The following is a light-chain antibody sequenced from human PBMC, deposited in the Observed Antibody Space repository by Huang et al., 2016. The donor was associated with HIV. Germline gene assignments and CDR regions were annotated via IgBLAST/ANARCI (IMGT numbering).Light chain of an antibody. Sequence: DIVMTQSPDSLAVSLGERATINCKSSQSILYNSNNKDYLAWYQQKPGQPPKLLIYWASSREFGVPDRFSGSGSGTDFTLTISSLQAEDVAVYYCQQYYNSPRTFGQGTKVEI. J-gene: IGKJ1*01. V-gene: IGKV4-1*01. CDR3: QQYYNSPRT. CDR1: QSILYNSNNKDY. CDR2: WAS.